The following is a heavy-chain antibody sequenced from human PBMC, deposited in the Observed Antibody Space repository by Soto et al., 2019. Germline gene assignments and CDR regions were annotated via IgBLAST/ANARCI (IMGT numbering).Heavy chain of an antibody. J-gene: IGHJ6*02. Sequence: PGGSLRLSCAASGFTFRSYSMNWVRQAPGKGLEWVAVISYDGSNKYYADSVKGRFTISRDNSKNTLYLQMNSLRAEDTAVYYCAKVGHSSSSPHYYGMDVWGQGTTVTVSS. CDR2: ISYDGSNK. D-gene: IGHD6-6*01. CDR1: GFTFRSYS. CDR3: AKVGHSSSSPHYYGMDV. V-gene: IGHV3-30*18.